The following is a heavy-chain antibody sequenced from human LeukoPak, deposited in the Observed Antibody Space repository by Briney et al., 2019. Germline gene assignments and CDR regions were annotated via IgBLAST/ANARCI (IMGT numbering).Heavy chain of an antibody. D-gene: IGHD3-16*01. CDR2: IYHSGST. Sequence: PSETLSLTCAVSGGSISSGGYSWRWIRQPPGKGLEWLGYIYHSGSTYYNPSLKSRVTISVDRSKNQFSLKLSSVTAADTAVYYCARETSVGGWFDPWGQGTLVTVSS. J-gene: IGHJ5*02. V-gene: IGHV4-30-2*01. CDR3: ARETSVGGWFDP. CDR1: GGSISSGGYS.